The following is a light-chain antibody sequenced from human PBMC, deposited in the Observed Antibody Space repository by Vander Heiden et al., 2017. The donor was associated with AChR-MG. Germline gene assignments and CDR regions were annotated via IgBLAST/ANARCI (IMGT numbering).Light chain of an antibody. Sequence: SALTQDPAVSVALGKTVRITCEGDSLRRYYASWYRQKPGQAPVIVMYGKNNRPSGIPDRFSGSSSGNTASLTITGAQAEDEADYYCNSRDSSGNHLVFGGGTKLTVL. J-gene: IGLJ3*02. CDR1: SLRRYY. V-gene: IGLV3-19*01. CDR3: NSRDSSGNHLV. CDR2: GKN.